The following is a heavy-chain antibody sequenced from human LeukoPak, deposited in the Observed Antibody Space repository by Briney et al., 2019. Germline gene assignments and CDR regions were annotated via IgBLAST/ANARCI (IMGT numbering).Heavy chain of an antibody. CDR3: ARSIAAAGIDY. CDR2: IYYSGST. CDR1: GGSISPYY. J-gene: IGHJ4*02. Sequence: PSETLSLTCTVSGGSISPYYWSWIRQPPGKGLEWIGYIYYSGSTNYNPSLKSRVTISVDTSKNQFSLKLSSVTAADTAVYYCARSIAAAGIDYWGQGTLVTVSS. V-gene: IGHV4-59*08. D-gene: IGHD6-13*01.